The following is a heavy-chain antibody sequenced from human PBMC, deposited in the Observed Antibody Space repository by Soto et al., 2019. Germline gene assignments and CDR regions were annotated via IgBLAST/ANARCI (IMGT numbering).Heavy chain of an antibody. D-gene: IGHD1-26*01. CDR2: IYYSGST. V-gene: IGHV4-59*01. J-gene: IGHJ5*02. Sequence: QVQLQESGPGLVKPSETLSLTCTVSGGSISSYYWSWIRQPPGKGLEWIGYIYYSGSTNYNPSLKSRVTISVDTSKNQFSLKPSSVTAADTAVYYCASGSAYPMWAFAPWGQGTLVTVSS. CDR1: GGSISSYY. CDR3: ASGSAYPMWAFAP.